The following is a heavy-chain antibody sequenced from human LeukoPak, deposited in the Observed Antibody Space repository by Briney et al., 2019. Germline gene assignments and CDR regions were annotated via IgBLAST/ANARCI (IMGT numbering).Heavy chain of an antibody. V-gene: IGHV3-11*01. CDR2: ISSSGSTI. CDR1: GFTFSDYY. D-gene: IGHD6-19*01. CDR3: ARVGSSGSILYFDY. J-gene: IGHJ4*02. Sequence: GGSLRLSCAASGFTFSDYYMGWIRQAPGKGLEWVSYISSSGSTIYYADSVKGRFTISRDNAKNSLYLQMNSLRAEDTAVYYCARVGSSGSILYFDYWGQGTLVTVSS.